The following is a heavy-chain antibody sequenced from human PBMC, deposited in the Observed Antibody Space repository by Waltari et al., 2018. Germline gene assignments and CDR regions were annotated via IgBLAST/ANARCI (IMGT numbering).Heavy chain of an antibody. D-gene: IGHD3-9*01. CDR3: AKLNIVLRYFDY. Sequence: QLQLQESGPGLVKPSETLSLTCTVSGGSISSSSYYWGWIRQPPGKGLEWIGSIYYSGSTYYNPSLKGRVTISVDTSKNQFSLKLSSVTAADTAVYYCAKLNIVLRYFDYWGQGTLVTVSS. CDR1: GGSISSSSYY. CDR2: IYYSGST. V-gene: IGHV4-39*01. J-gene: IGHJ4*02.